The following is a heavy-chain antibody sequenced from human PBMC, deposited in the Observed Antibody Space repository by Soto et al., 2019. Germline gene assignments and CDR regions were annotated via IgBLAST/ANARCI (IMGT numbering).Heavy chain of an antibody. CDR1: GFTFNIYS. CDR3: ARLGPYGSETYSFRYNWFDP. D-gene: IGHD3-10*01. V-gene: IGHV3-53*01. CDR2: IYSGGNS. Sequence: QPGGSLRLSCAASGFTFNIYSMNWVRQAPGKGLDWVSVIYSGGNSYYAVSVQGRFTISRDNSKNTVYLQINSLRGEDTAIYYCARLGPYGSETYSFRYNWFDPWGQGTLVTVSS. J-gene: IGHJ5*02.